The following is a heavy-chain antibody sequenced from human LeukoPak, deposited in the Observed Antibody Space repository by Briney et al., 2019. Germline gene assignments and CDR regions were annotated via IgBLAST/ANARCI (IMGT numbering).Heavy chain of an antibody. CDR1: SYTFTRYG. CDR2: ISGYNGNT. Sequence: ASVKVSCKASSYTFTRYGISWVRQAPGQGLEWMGWISGYNGNTNYAQKFQGRVTMTRDTSISTAYMELSRLRSDDTAVYYCARVKTMIIVVSLFDYWGQGTLVTVSS. CDR3: ARVKTMIIVVSLFDY. J-gene: IGHJ4*02. D-gene: IGHD3-22*01. V-gene: IGHV1-18*01.